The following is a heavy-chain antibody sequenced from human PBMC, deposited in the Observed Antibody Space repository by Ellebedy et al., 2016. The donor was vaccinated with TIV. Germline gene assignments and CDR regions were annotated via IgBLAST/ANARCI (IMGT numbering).Heavy chain of an antibody. D-gene: IGHD1-7*01. CDR3: ARDVSLASVELVDYYDYGLDV. CDR1: GFPLSGFY. V-gene: IGHV3-11*05. Sequence: GGSLRLSXEVSGFPLSGFYMSWVRQAPGKGLEWLAYSSWCGSYTKYADSVRGRFTVSRDNAKKSLHLQMHNLRVEDSAIYFCARDVSLASVELVDYYDYGLDVWGQGTTVTVSS. CDR2: SSWCGSYT. J-gene: IGHJ6*02.